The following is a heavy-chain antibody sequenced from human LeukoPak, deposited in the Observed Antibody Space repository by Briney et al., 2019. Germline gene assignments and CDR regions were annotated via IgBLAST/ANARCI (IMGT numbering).Heavy chain of an antibody. D-gene: IGHD6-19*01. J-gene: IGHJ6*02. CDR1: GYTFTSYG. Sequence: ASVKVSCKASGYTFTSYGISWVRQAPGQGLEWMGWISAYNGNTNYAQKLQGRVTMTTDTSTSTAYMELRSLRSDDTAVYYCARDRPGSGWYGVPTTPLLYGMDVWGQGTTVTVSS. V-gene: IGHV1-18*01. CDR3: ARDRPGSGWYGVPTTPLLYGMDV. CDR2: ISAYNGNT.